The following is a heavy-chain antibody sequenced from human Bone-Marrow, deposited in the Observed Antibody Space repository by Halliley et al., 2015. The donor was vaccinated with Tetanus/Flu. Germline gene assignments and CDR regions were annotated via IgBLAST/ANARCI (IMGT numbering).Heavy chain of an antibody. D-gene: IGHD5-12*01. Sequence: LEWVALISSDGDKKYYADSVKGRFTISRDNSENTVYLQMNSLRDDDTAVYYCVTGVGYYYNIWGRGTPVTVSS. V-gene: IGHV3-30*03. CDR2: ISSDGDKK. CDR3: VTGVGYYYNI. J-gene: IGHJ2*01.